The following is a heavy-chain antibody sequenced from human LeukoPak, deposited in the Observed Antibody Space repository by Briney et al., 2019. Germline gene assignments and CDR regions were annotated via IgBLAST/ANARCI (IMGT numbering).Heavy chain of an antibody. Sequence: SETLSLTCAVYGGSFSGYYWSWIRQPPGKGLEWIGEINHSGSTNYNPSLKSRVTISVDTSKNQFSLKLSSVTAADTSVYYCARTRGLRWSYFDYWGQGTLVTVSS. D-gene: IGHD4-23*01. CDR2: INHSGST. J-gene: IGHJ4*02. CDR1: GGSFSGYY. V-gene: IGHV4-34*01. CDR3: ARTRGLRWSYFDY.